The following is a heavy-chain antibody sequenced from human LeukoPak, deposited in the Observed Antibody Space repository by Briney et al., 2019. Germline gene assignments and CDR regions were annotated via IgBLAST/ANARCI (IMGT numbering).Heavy chain of an antibody. CDR3: AKEGQYYDFWSGYWGPYYYYGMDV. V-gene: IGHV3-23*01. D-gene: IGHD3-3*01. J-gene: IGHJ6*02. CDR1: GFTFSRSA. Sequence: PGGSLRLSCAASGFTFSRSAMTWVRQAPGKGLEWVSAISGSGGSTYYADSVKGRFTISRDNSKNTLYLQMNSLRAEDTAVYYCAKEGQYYDFWSGYWGPYYYYGMDVWGQGTTVTVSS. CDR2: ISGSGGST.